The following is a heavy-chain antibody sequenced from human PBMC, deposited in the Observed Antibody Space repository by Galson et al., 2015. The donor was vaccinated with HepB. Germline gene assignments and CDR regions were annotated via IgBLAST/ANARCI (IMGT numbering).Heavy chain of an antibody. CDR1: GFTFSTYA. CDR3: AKYHDSSGYYEGPFDY. V-gene: IGHV3-23*01. Sequence: SLRLSCAASGFTFSTYAMSWVRQAPGKGLEWVSFITGSGGTTSYADSVKGRFTISRDKSKNTLYLQMNSLRAEDTAVYYCAKYHDSSGYYEGPFDYWGQGTLVTVSS. CDR2: ITGSGGTT. D-gene: IGHD3-22*01. J-gene: IGHJ4*02.